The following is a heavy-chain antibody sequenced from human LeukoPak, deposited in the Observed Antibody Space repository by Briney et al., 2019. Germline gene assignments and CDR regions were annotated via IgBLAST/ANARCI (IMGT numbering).Heavy chain of an antibody. D-gene: IGHD6-19*01. J-gene: IGHJ5*02. Sequence: SETLSLTCTVSGGSISSSSYYWGWIRQPPGKGLEWFGSIYYSGSTYYNPSLKSRVTISVDTSKNQFSLKLSSVTAADTAVYYCARRGPDSSGWYASEVRFDPWGQGTLVTVSS. CDR2: IYYSGST. CDR3: ARRGPDSSGWYASEVRFDP. CDR1: GGSISSSSYY. V-gene: IGHV4-39*01.